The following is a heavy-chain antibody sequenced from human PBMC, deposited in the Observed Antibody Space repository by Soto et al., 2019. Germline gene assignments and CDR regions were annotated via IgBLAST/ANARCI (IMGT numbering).Heavy chain of an antibody. CDR3: ARVLGFTPYFDY. V-gene: IGHV4-31*03. J-gene: IGHJ4*02. Sequence: QVQLQESGPGLVKPSQTLSLTCTVSGGSISSGDYYWSWIRQHPGKGLEWIGYIYYSGSTYYNPSLKSRVTISVDTCKNQFSLKLSSVTAADTAVYYCARVLGFTPYFDYWGQGTLVTVSS. D-gene: IGHD7-27*01. CDR2: IYYSGST. CDR1: GGSISSGDYY.